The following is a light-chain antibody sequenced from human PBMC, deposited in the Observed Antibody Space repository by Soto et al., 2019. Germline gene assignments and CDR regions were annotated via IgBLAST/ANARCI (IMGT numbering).Light chain of an antibody. V-gene: IGKV1-5*03. Sequence: DIQMTQSPSTLSASVGDRVTITCRASQSISSWLAWYQQKPGKAPKLLIYKASSLESGVPSRFSGSGSGTEFNLTISSLQPDDFATYYCQQYNSYPGTFGQGTKVEIK. J-gene: IGKJ1*01. CDR1: QSISSW. CDR2: KAS. CDR3: QQYNSYPGT.